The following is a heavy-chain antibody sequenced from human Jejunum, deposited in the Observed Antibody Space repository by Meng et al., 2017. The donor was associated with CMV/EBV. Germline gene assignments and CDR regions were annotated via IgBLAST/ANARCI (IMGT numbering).Heavy chain of an antibody. J-gene: IGHJ5*02. CDR1: AGPISGYY. Sequence: QVLRQESGPGLVKSSETLSLACFVSAGPISGYYWSWIRQPAGKGPEWIGRIYTSGSTHYNPSLKSRLTMSVDLAKNQISLKLSSVTAADTAVYYCARESGSYYWFDPWGQGTLVTVSS. V-gene: IGHV4-4*07. CDR3: ARESGSYYWFDP. CDR2: IYTSGST. D-gene: IGHD1-26*01.